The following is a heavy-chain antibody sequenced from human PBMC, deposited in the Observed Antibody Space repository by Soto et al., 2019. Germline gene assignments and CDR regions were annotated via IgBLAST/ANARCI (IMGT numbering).Heavy chain of an antibody. V-gene: IGHV1-18*01. CDR1: GYTFTRYG. Sequence: ASVKVSCKAAGYTFTRYGISWVRQAPGQGLEWMGWISAYNGNTNYAQKLQGRVTMTTDTSTSTAYMELRSLRSDDTAVYYCARGLFVIAAAGSDFQHWGQGTLVTVSS. CDR2: ISAYNGNT. D-gene: IGHD6-13*01. CDR3: ARGLFVIAAAGSDFQH. J-gene: IGHJ1*01.